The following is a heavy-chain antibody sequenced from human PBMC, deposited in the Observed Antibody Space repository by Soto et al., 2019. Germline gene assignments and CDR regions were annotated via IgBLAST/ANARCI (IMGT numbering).Heavy chain of an antibody. Sequence: GGSLRLSFAASEFTFSSYSMNWVRQAPGKGLEWVSYISSSSSTIYYADSVKGRFTISRDNAKNSLYLQMNSLRAEDTAVYYCARHPERIAQIGWFDPWGQGTLVTVSS. J-gene: IGHJ5*02. CDR2: ISSSSSTI. CDR3: ARHPERIAQIGWFDP. CDR1: EFTFSSYS. D-gene: IGHD6-13*01. V-gene: IGHV3-48*01.